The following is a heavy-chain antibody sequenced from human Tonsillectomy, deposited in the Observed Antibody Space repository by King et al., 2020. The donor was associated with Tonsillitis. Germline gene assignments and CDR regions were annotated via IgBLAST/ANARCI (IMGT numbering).Heavy chain of an antibody. Sequence: VQLVESGGGVVQPGRSLRLSCAASGFTFSSYGMHWVRQAPGKGLEWVAVTWYDGSNKYFADSVKGRFTISRDNSKNTLYPQMNSLRAEDTAVYYCASPTGYSYGALDYWGQGTLVTVSS. CDR1: GFTFSSYG. CDR2: TWYDGSNK. D-gene: IGHD5-18*01. V-gene: IGHV3-33*01. J-gene: IGHJ4*02. CDR3: ASPTGYSYGALDY.